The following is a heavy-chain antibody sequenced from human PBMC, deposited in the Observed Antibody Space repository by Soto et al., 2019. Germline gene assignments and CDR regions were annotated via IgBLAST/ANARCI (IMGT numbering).Heavy chain of an antibody. Sequence: SETLSLTCTVSGGSISSYYWSWIRQPPGKGLEWIGYIYYSGSTNYNPSLKSRVTISVDTSKNQFSLKLSSVTAADTAVYYCARHELLRLEYNWFVPWGQGTRVTVAS. D-gene: IGHD5-12*01. CDR2: IYYSGST. J-gene: IGHJ5*02. CDR1: GGSISSYY. V-gene: IGHV4-59*01. CDR3: ARHELLRLEYNWFVP.